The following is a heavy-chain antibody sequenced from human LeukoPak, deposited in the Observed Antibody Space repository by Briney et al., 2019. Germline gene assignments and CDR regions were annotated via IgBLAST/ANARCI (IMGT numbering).Heavy chain of an antibody. J-gene: IGHJ4*02. CDR1: GYTFTGYY. CDR3: ASISTTGPFDY. D-gene: IGHD1-1*01. Sequence: ASVTVSCKTSGYTFTGYYIHWVRQAPGQSLEWMGWINPKSGGTNYAQEFQGRVALTRDTSISTAYMDLTTLTSDDTAVYYCASISTTGPFDYWGQGTLVTVSS. V-gene: IGHV1-2*02. CDR2: INPKSGGT.